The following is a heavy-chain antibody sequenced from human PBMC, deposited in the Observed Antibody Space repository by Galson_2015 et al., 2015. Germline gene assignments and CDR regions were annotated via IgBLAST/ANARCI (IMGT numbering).Heavy chain of an antibody. Sequence: SVKVSCKASGYTFTSYDINWVRQATGQGLEWMGWMNPNSGNTGYAQKFQGRVTMTRNTSISTAYMELSSLRSEDTAVYYCARRQTTVTTYDYWGQGTLVPVSS. CDR3: ARRQTTVTTYDY. J-gene: IGHJ4*02. CDR1: GYTFTSYD. V-gene: IGHV1-8*01. CDR2: MNPNSGNT. D-gene: IGHD4-17*01.